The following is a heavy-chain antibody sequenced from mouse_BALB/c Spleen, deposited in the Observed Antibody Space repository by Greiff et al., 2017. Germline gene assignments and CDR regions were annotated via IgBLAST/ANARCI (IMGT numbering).Heavy chain of an antibody. CDR2: IYPGDGDT. D-gene: IGHD4-1*01. CDR1: GYAFSSYW. V-gene: IGHV1-80*01. J-gene: IGHJ2*01. Sequence: VKLVESGAELVRPGSSVKISCKASGYAFSSYWMNWVKQRPGQGLEWIGQIYPGDGDTNYNGKFKGKATLTADKSSSTAYMQLSSLTSEDSAVFFCVRRGPSWDDFDYGGQGTTLTVAS. CDR3: VRRGPSWDDFDY.